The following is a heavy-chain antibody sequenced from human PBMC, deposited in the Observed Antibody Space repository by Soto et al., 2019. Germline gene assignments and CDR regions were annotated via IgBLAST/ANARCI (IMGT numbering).Heavy chain of an antibody. D-gene: IGHD6-13*01. CDR2: TYYRSKWYN. CDR1: GDSVSSNSAA. Sequence: SQTLSLTCAISGDSVSSNSAAWNWIRQSPSRGLEWLGRTYYRSKWYNDYAVSVKSRITINPDTSKNQFSLQLNSVTPEDTAVYYCARDFASYSSPRGAFDIWGQGTMVTVSS. V-gene: IGHV6-1*01. J-gene: IGHJ3*02. CDR3: ARDFASYSSPRGAFDI.